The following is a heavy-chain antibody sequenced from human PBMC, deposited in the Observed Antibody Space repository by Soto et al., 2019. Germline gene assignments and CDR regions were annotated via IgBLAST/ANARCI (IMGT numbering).Heavy chain of an antibody. J-gene: IGHJ4*02. CDR1: GGSISSGCYS. CDR2: ISHSGST. Sequence: QLQLQESGSGLVKPSQTLSLACAVSGGSISSGCYSWSWIRQPPGKGLEWIGYISHSGSTYYNPSLKSPVTIPVDRSTNQFSLKLSSVTAADTAVYYCARGGLLPDYWGPGTLVSVSS. D-gene: IGHD6-19*01. V-gene: IGHV4-30-2*01. CDR3: ARGGLLPDY.